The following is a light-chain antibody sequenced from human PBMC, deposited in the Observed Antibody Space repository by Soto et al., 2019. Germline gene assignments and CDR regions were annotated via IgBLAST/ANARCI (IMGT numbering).Light chain of an antibody. J-gene: IGKJ4*01. Sequence: DIQMTQSASPLSASVGDRVTITCRASQTIRNYLNWYQQKPGEAPKLLIYDASRLQSGVPSRFSGSGSGTDFTLTIKTLQHEDIATYYCKQSYSPPRFGGGTKVDIK. CDR1: QTIRNY. CDR3: KQSYSPPR. CDR2: DAS. V-gene: IGKV1-39*01.